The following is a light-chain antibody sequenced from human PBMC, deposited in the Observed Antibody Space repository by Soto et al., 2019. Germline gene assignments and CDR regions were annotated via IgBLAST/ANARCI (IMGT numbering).Light chain of an antibody. Sequence: EIVLTQSPGTLSLSPGERATLSCRASQSGSSSYLAWYQQKPGQAPRLLIYGASSRATGIPDRFSGSGSGTDFTLTISRLEPEDFAVYYCQQYGSSLWTFGHGTKVEI. J-gene: IGKJ1*01. V-gene: IGKV3-20*01. CDR1: QSGSSSY. CDR2: GAS. CDR3: QQYGSSLWT.